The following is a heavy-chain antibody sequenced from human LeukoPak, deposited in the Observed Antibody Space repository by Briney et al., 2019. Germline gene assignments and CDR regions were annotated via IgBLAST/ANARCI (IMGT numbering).Heavy chain of an antibody. D-gene: IGHD6-19*01. CDR2: ISSSSYI. CDR3: ARAQYSSGWYDTCFDY. Sequence: GGSLRLSCAASGFTFSSYSMNWVRQAPGKGLEWVSSISSSSYIYYADSVKGRFTISRDNAKNSLYLQMNSLRAEDTAVYYCARAQYSSGWYDTCFDYWGQGTLVTVSS. V-gene: IGHV3-21*01. CDR1: GFTFSSYS. J-gene: IGHJ4*02.